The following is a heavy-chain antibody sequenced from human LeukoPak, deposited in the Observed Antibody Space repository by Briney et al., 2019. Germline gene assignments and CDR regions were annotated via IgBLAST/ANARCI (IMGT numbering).Heavy chain of an antibody. CDR3: ARQSRSSSWYLLDFDY. CDR2: IYSGGST. D-gene: IGHD6-13*01. J-gene: IGHJ4*02. CDR1: GFTFSTYW. Sequence: GGSLRLSCAASGFTFSTYWMSWVRQAPGKGLEWVSVIYSGGSTYYADSVKGRFTISRDNSKNTLYLQMNSLRAEDTAVYYCARQSRSSSWYLLDFDYWGQGTLVTVSS. V-gene: IGHV3-66*04.